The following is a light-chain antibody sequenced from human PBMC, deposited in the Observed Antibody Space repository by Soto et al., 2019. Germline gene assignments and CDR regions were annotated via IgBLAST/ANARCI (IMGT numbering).Light chain of an antibody. J-gene: IGKJ4*01. V-gene: IGKV1-5*03. CDR2: KAS. CDR3: QQYDSFSLT. Sequence: DIQMTQSPSTLSESVGDRVTITCRASQSISSWLAWYQQKPGKAPKRLNYKASSLESGVPSRFSGSGSGTEFTLTISSLQPDDFATYYCQQYDSFSLTFCGGTKVEIK. CDR1: QSISSW.